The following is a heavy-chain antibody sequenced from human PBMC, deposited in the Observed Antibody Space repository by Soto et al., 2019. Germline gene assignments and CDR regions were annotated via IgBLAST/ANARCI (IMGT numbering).Heavy chain of an antibody. D-gene: IGHD2-8*01. V-gene: IGHV1-18*04. Sequence: QVLVGQSGGEVRRPGASVKVSCKASGYTFTSYHISWVRQSPGRGPEWMGWVNAFDDNTNYSQKFQDRVTMTADRSRDTAYMELRNLPSDDTALYYCARNLYGRAFDIWGLGTMLTVSS. CDR3: ARNLYGRAFDI. CDR2: VNAFDDNT. CDR1: GYTFTSYH. J-gene: IGHJ3*02.